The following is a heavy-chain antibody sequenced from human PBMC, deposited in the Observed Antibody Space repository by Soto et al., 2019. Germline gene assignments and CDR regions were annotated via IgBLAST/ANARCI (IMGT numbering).Heavy chain of an antibody. D-gene: IGHD3-10*01. V-gene: IGHV3-30*03. CDR3: ARGVVREPAYFDY. CDR1: GFTFSAFA. Sequence: GGSLRLSCTVSGFTFSAFAMYWVRQAPGKGLEWVALISYDGTNEDYAESVRGRFTISRDNSKNTLYLDMNSLSAEDSAVYFCARGVVREPAYFDYWGQGTLVTVSS. J-gene: IGHJ4*02. CDR2: ISYDGTNE.